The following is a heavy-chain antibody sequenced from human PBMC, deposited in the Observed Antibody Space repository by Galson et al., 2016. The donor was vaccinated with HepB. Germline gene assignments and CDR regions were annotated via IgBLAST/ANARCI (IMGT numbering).Heavy chain of an antibody. Sequence: SLRLSCAASGFTFSNYWMTWVRKAPGKGLEWVAKIKQDGSENYYVDSVKGRFTISRDNAKNALYLQMNSLRVVDTAVYDCAMTITGTTGHHYYDGMDVWGQGTTVSVSS. V-gene: IGHV3-7*01. D-gene: IGHD1-20*01. CDR3: AMTITGTTGHHYYDGMDV. J-gene: IGHJ6*02. CDR2: IKQDGSEN. CDR1: GFTFSNYW.